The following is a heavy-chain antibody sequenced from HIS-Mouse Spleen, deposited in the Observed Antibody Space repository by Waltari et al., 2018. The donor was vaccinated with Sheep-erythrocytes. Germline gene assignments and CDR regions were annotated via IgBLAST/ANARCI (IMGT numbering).Heavy chain of an antibody. CDR2: INHSGRP. CDR1: GGSFSGYY. Sequence: QVQLQQWGAGLLKPSETLSLTCAVYGGSFSGYYWSWIRQPPGKGLAWIGEINHSGRPSDNPALKSRVSISVDTAKNQFALKLSSVTAADTAVYHSARVARWVDYWGQGTLVTVSS. CDR3: ARVARWVDY. D-gene: IGHD1-26*01. J-gene: IGHJ4*02. V-gene: IGHV4-34*01.